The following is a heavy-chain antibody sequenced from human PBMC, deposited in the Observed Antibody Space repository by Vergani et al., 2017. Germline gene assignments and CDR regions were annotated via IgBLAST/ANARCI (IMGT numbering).Heavy chain of an antibody. J-gene: IGHJ5*02. CDR2: IIPIFGPA. CDR3: ARDGEEIGVVTAARGEYNWYDP. CDR1: GGTFSSYA. Sequence: QVQLVQSGAEVKKPGSSVKVSCKASGGTFSSYAISWVRQAPGQGLEWMGGIIPIFGPANYAQKFQGRVTITADKTTSTAYMELSSLRSEDTAVYYCARDGEEIGVVTAARGEYNWYDPWGQGTLVTVSS. V-gene: IGHV1-69*06. D-gene: IGHD2-2*01.